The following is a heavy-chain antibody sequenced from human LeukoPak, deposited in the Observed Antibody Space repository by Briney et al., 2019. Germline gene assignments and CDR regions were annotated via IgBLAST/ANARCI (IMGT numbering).Heavy chain of an antibody. V-gene: IGHV1-2*02. D-gene: IGHD4-17*01. Sequence: ASVKVSCKASGYNFTGHYMHWVRQAPGQGLEWMGWIHPNSGGTNFAQKFQDRVSMTRDTSVSTAYMELSRLKSDDTAVFYCARDDGAYFSFDSWGQGTLVTVSS. CDR1: GYNFTGHY. CDR3: ARDDGAYFSFDS. J-gene: IGHJ4*02. CDR2: IHPNSGGT.